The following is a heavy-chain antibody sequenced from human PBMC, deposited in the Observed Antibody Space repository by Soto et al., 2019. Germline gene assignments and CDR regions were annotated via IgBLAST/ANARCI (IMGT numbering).Heavy chain of an antibody. V-gene: IGHV3-64D*06. CDR1: GFTFSEYS. Sequence: GSLRLSCSASGFTFSEYSMHWVRQAPGKGLQYVSTISSDGGITFYADSVKGRFTISRDNSKNTLYLQMNSLRPEDTAVYYCVKVSTFYDILTGYYSTNFFDPWGQGPLVTVSS. CDR3: VKVSTFYDILTGYYSTNFFDP. CDR2: ISSDGGIT. J-gene: IGHJ5*02. D-gene: IGHD3-9*01.